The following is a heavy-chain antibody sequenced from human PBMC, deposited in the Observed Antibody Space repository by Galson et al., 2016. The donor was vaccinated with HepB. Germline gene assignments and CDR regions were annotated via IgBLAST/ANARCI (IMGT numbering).Heavy chain of an antibody. CDR1: GFIFSSYS. CDR3: ARDRLWAPNAFDI. D-gene: IGHD1-26*01. CDR2: VSSSSSYI. V-gene: IGHV3-48*02. Sequence: SLRLSCAASGFIFSSYSMNWVRRAPGKGLEWVSYVSSSSSYICYADSVKGRFTISRDNAKNSLYLQMNSLRDEDTAVYYCARDRLWAPNAFDIWGQGTMVTVSS. J-gene: IGHJ3*02.